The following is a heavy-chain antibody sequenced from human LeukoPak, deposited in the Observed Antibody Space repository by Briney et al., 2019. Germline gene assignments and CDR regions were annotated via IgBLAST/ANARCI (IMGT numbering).Heavy chain of an antibody. CDR3: TRDGIVVVPAASFDP. V-gene: IGHV3-49*03. J-gene: IGHJ5*02. D-gene: IGHD2-2*01. Sequence: PGGSLRLSCTASGFTFGDYAMSWFRQAPGKGLEWVGFIRSKAYGGTTEYAASVKGRFTISRDDSKSIAYLQMNSLKTEDTAVYYCTRDGIVVVPAASFDPWGQGTLVTVSS. CDR2: IRSKAYGGTT. CDR1: GFTFGDYA.